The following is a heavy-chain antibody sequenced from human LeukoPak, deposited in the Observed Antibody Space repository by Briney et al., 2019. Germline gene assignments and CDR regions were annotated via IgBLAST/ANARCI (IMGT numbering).Heavy chain of an antibody. CDR2: ISGSGGST. V-gene: IGHV3-23*01. Sequence: GGSLRLSCTASGFSFSNYAMSWVRQTPGKGLEWVSTISGSGGSTNNADSVKGRFTISGDNSENTLSLQMNSLRAEDTAIYYCSKGPHSMYSTSWFDYWGQGTLVTVSS. CDR1: GFSFSNYA. J-gene: IGHJ4*02. D-gene: IGHD2-2*01. CDR3: SKGPHSMYSTSWFDY.